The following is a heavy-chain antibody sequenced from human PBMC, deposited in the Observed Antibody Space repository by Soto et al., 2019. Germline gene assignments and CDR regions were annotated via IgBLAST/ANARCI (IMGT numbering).Heavy chain of an antibody. CDR1: GGSISSGGYY. CDR2: IYYSGST. Sequence: PSETLSLTCTVSGGSISSGGYYWSWIRQHPGKGLEWIGYIYYSGSTYYNPSLKSRVTISVDTSKNQFSLKLSSVTAADTAVYYCARAHVRDYYDSSGYSNWFDPWGQGTLVTVSS. J-gene: IGHJ5*02. CDR3: ARAHVRDYYDSSGYSNWFDP. V-gene: IGHV4-31*03. D-gene: IGHD3-22*01.